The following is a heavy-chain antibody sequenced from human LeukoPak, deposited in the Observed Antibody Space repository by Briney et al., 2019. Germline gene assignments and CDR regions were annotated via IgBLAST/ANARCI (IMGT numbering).Heavy chain of an antibody. J-gene: IGHJ4*02. Sequence: GASVKVSCKASGYTFTDYFTHWVRQAPGQGLEWMGRINPNSGGTDDAQNFQGRVTMTRDTSISTAYMELSRLRPDDTAVYYCARDLPSTSNWELDYWGQGTLVTVSS. CDR2: INPNSGGT. D-gene: IGHD7-27*01. CDR1: GYTFTDYF. CDR3: ARDLPSTSNWELDY. V-gene: IGHV1-2*06.